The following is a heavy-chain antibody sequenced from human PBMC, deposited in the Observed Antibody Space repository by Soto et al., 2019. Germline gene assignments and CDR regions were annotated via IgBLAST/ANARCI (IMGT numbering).Heavy chain of an antibody. V-gene: IGHV3-30*03. CDR2: ISYDGSNK. CDR1: GFTFSSYG. D-gene: IGHD4-17*01. Sequence: PGGSLRLSCAASGFTFSSYGMHWVRQAPGKGLEWVAVISYDGSNKYYADSVKGRFTISRDNSKNTLYLQMNSLRAEDTAVYYCASPNGDYVFDYYYGMDVWGQGTTVTVSS. J-gene: IGHJ6*02. CDR3: ASPNGDYVFDYYYGMDV.